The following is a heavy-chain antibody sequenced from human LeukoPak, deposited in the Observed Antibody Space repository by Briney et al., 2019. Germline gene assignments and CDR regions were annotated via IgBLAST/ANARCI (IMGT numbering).Heavy chain of an antibody. D-gene: IGHD4-23*01. J-gene: IGHJ4*02. CDR3: VRDRTVVTLFDS. V-gene: IGHV3-74*01. Sequence: GGSLRLSCAASGFTFSSYWMHWVRQAPGKGLEWVSRIKTDGSITGYADSAKGRFTISRDNAKNTLDLQMNSLRAEDTAVYYCVRDRTVVTLFDSWGQGTLVTVSA. CDR1: GFTFSSYW. CDR2: IKTDGSIT.